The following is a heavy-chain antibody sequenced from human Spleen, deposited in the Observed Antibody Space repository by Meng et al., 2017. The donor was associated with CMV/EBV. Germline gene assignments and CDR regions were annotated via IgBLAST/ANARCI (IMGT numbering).Heavy chain of an antibody. V-gene: IGHV1-2*02. D-gene: IGHD1-26*01. CDR2: INPKSGGT. J-gene: IGHJ4*02. CDR1: RYTFTEYH. CDR3: ARASGEKQWELPDY. Sequence: ASVKVSCKASRYTFTEYHMHWVRQAPGQGLEWMGWINPKSGGTNYAQKFQGRVTMTRDTSINTAYMELSRLRSDDTAVYYCARASGEKQWELPDYWGQGTLVTVSS.